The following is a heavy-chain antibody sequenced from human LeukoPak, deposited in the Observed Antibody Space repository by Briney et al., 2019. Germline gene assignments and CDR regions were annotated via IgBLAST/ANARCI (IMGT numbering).Heavy chain of an antibody. V-gene: IGHV3-48*01. D-gene: IGHD4-23*01. CDR1: GFTFSSYS. Sequence: PGGSLRLSCAASGFTFSSYSMNWVRQAPGKGLEWVSYISSSSSTTYYADSVKGRFTISRDDSKNTLYLQMNSLRTEDTAVYYCAKVPTVVTFGYYFDYWGQGTLVTVSS. CDR3: AKVPTVVTFGYYFDY. CDR2: ISSSSSTT. J-gene: IGHJ4*02.